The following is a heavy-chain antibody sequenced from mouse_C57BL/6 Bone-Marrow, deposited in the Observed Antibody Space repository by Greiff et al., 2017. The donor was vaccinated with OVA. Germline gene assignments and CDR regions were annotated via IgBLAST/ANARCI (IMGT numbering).Heavy chain of an antibody. D-gene: IGHD2-3*01. CDR2: IWSGGST. Sequence: QVQLKQSGPGLVQPSQSLSITCTVSGFSLTSYGVHWVRPSPGKGLEWLGVIWSGGSTDYNAAFISRLSISKDNSKSQVFFKMNSLQADDTAIYYCARSYDGYSYYFDYWGQGTTLTVSS. CDR1: GFSLTSYG. CDR3: ARSYDGYSYYFDY. J-gene: IGHJ2*01. V-gene: IGHV2-2*01.